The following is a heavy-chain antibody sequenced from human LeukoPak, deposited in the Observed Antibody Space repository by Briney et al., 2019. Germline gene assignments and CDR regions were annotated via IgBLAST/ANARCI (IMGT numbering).Heavy chain of an antibody. Sequence: GGSLRLSCAASGFTFSSYGMSWVRQAPGKGLEWVSAISGSGGSTYYAGSVKGRFTISRDNSKNTLYLQMNSLRAEDTAVYYCAKGRSSSWYDYWGQGTLVTVSS. CDR2: ISGSGGST. D-gene: IGHD6-13*01. CDR1: GFTFSSYG. CDR3: AKGRSSSWYDY. J-gene: IGHJ4*02. V-gene: IGHV3-23*01.